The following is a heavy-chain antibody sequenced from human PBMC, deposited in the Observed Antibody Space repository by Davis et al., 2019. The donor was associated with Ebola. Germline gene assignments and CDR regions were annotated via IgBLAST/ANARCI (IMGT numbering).Heavy chain of an antibody. J-gene: IGHJ4*02. Sequence: PGGSLRLSCVTSGFKFSGFAMSWVRQAPGKGLEWLTYIGGDGGDRNYVDSVRSRFSISRDNAKNTVHLQMNSLRVDDAAIYYCRSASPRGDYWGQGTLVTVSS. D-gene: IGHD3-3*01. V-gene: IGHV3-23*01. CDR2: IGGDGGDR. CDR3: RSASPRGDY. CDR1: GFKFSGFA.